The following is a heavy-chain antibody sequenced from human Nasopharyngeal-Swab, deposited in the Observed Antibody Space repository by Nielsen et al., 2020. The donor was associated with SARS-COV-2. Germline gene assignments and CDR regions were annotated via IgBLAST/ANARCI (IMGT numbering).Heavy chain of an antibody. CDR2: IYPRDSET. CDR1: GDSFNTYW. D-gene: IGHD5-12*01. V-gene: IGHV5-51*01. Sequence: GEAMKISCKGSGDSFNTYWIAWGRQMPGKGLEWMGVIYPRDSETRYSPSFQGQVTISADRFTSTAYLQWSSLKASDTAMYYCVRLEGVATSYRYYFHYGMDVWGQGTTVTVSS. CDR3: VRLEGVATSYRYYFHYGMDV. J-gene: IGHJ6*02.